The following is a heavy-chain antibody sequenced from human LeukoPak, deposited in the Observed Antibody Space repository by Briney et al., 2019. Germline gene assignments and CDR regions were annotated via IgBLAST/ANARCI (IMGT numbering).Heavy chain of an antibody. J-gene: IGHJ3*02. CDR2: IYYSGST. V-gene: IGHV4-59*01. CDR3: ARAYYDILTGYYTHAFDI. D-gene: IGHD3-9*01. CDR1: GGPISNYY. Sequence: SETLSLTCTVPGGPISNYYWSWIRQTPGKGLEWIRHIYYSGSTNYNPSLKSRVTISVDTSKNQFSLKLSSVTAADTAVYYCARAYYDILTGYYTHAFDIWGQGTMVTVSS.